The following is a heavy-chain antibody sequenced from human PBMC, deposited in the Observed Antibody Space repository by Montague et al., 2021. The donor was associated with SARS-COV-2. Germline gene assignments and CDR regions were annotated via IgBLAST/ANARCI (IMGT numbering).Heavy chain of an antibody. CDR3: ARPQPYYDVLTGNPFDV. CDR2: IYSSGKS. Sequence: SETLSLTCTVSGGSVSSGTYYWGWIRQPPGKGLEWIGRIYSSGKSDYNPSLKSRATIFADTSKNQFSLQLSSVTAADTAAYYCARPQPYYDVLTGNPFDVWGQGTMVTVSS. V-gene: IGHV4-39*01. J-gene: IGHJ3*01. D-gene: IGHD3-9*01. CDR1: GGSVSSGTYY.